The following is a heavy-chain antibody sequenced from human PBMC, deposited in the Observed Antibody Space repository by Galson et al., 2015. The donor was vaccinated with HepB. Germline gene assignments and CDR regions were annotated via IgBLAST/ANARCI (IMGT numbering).Heavy chain of an antibody. D-gene: IGHD3-3*01. CDR2: ITQSGST. CDR1: GGSFSTYH. V-gene: IGHV4-34*01. CDR3: ARGKGRQVLLDYHYYGMDV. Sequence: SETLSLTCAVFGGSFSTYHWTWTRQPPGRGLEWIGEITQSGSTHSNPSLKSRVTISVDTSKNQFSLKVRSVTAADTAVYYCARGKGRQVLLDYHYYGMDVWGQGTTVSVSS. J-gene: IGHJ6*01.